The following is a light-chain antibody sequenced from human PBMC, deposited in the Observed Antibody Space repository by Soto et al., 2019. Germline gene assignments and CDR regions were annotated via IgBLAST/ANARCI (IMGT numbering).Light chain of an antibody. J-gene: IGLJ2*01. CDR3: SSYTSSSTVV. V-gene: IGLV2-14*03. Sequence: QSALTQPASVSGSPGQSITISCTGTSSDIGGFNFVSWYQHHPDKAPKLMIYDVSNRPSGVSNRFSGSKSGNTASLTISGLQPEDEADYYCSSYTSSSTVVFGGGTKLTAL. CDR2: DVS. CDR1: SSDIGGFNF.